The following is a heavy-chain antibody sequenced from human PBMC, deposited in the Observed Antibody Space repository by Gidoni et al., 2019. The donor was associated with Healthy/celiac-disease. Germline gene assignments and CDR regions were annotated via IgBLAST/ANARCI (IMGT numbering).Heavy chain of an antibody. D-gene: IGHD3-22*01. V-gene: IGHV1-18*01. CDR1: GYTFTSYG. J-gene: IGHJ6*02. CDR2: ISAYNGNT. Sequence: QVQLVQSGAEVKTPGASVKVSCKASGYTFTSYGISWVRQAPGQGLEWMGWISAYNGNTNYAQKLQGRVTMTTDTSTSTAYMELRSLRSDDTAVYYCARDLLYYYDSSGYYSHLDYYYGMDVWGQGTTVTVSS. CDR3: ARDLLYYYDSSGYYSHLDYYYGMDV.